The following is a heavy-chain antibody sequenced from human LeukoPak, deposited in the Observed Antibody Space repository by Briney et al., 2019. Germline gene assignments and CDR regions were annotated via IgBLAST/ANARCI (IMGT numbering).Heavy chain of an antibody. D-gene: IGHD6-19*01. CDR3: ARAWQWLVLDC. V-gene: IGHV3-48*01. Sequence: GGSLRLSCAASGFTFSSYSMNWVRQAPGKGLEWVSYISSSSSTIYYADSVKGRFTISRDNAKNSLYLQMNSLRAEDTAVYYCARAWQWLVLDCWGQGTLVTVSS. CDR1: GFTFSSYS. J-gene: IGHJ4*02. CDR2: ISSSSSTI.